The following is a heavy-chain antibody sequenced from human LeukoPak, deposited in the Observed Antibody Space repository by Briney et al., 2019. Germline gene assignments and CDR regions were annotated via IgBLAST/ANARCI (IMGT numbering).Heavy chain of an antibody. Sequence: GGSLRLSCAASGFTFSSYAMSWVRQAPGKGLEWVAVISYDGSNKYYADSVKGRFTISRDNSKNTLYLQMNSLRAEDTAVYYCARTPGLITMVRGAQLHFDYWGQGTLVTVS. CDR1: GFTFSSYA. D-gene: IGHD3-10*01. J-gene: IGHJ4*02. V-gene: IGHV3-30-3*01. CDR2: ISYDGSNK. CDR3: ARTPGLITMVRGAQLHFDY.